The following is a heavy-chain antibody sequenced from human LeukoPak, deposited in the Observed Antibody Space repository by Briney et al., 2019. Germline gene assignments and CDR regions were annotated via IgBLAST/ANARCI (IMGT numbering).Heavy chain of an antibody. CDR3: ASTPYYDFWSGYIRFDY. D-gene: IGHD3-3*01. J-gene: IGHJ4*02. Sequence: SETLSLTCTVSGGSISSSSYYWSWIRQPAGKGLEWIGRIYTSGSTNYNPSLKSRVTISVDTSKNQFSLKLSSVTAADTAVYYCASTPYYDFWSGYIRFDYWGQGTLVTVSS. CDR2: IYTSGST. CDR1: GGSISSSSYY. V-gene: IGHV4-61*02.